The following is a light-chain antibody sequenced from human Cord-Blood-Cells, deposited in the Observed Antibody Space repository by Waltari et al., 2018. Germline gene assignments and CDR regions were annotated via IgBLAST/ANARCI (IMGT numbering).Light chain of an antibody. CDR2: EVS. V-gene: IGLV2-23*02. J-gene: IGLJ3*02. CDR1: SSDVGSYNP. Sequence: QSALTQPASVSGSPGQSITISCTGTSSDVGSYNPVSWYQQHPGKAPKLMIYEVSKRPSGVSNRFSGSKSGNTASLTISGLQAEDEADYYCCSYAGSHWVFGGGTKLTVL. CDR3: CSYAGSHWV.